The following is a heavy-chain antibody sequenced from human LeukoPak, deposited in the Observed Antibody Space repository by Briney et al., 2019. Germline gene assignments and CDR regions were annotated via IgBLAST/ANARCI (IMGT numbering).Heavy chain of an antibody. CDR1: GFTFSEYA. CDR2: INHSGTT. CDR3: ARVPRWYRTVDY. D-gene: IGHD4-23*01. V-gene: IGHV4-34*01. Sequence: PGGSLRLSCRASGFTFSEYAMSWIRQPPGKGLEWIGEINHSGTTNYNPSLKSRVTISVDTSKNQFSLKLSSVTAADTALYYCARVPRWYRTVDYWGQGTLVIVSS. J-gene: IGHJ4*02.